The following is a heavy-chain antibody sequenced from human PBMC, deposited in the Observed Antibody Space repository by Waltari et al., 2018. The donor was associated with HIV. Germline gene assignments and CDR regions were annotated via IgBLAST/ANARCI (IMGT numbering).Heavy chain of an antibody. Sequence: QAQLAQPGAEVKKPGASVQVSCEASGYTFTSYGLIGVRQAPGQGLEWLGWISAYNGNTNYAQKLQGRVTMTTDTSTSTAYMELRSLRSDDTAVYYCARVGCSSASCYSGWFDPWGQGTLVTVSS. J-gene: IGHJ5*02. CDR1: GYTFTSYG. CDR2: ISAYNGNT. D-gene: IGHD2-2*01. V-gene: IGHV1-18*01. CDR3: ARVGCSSASCYSGWFDP.